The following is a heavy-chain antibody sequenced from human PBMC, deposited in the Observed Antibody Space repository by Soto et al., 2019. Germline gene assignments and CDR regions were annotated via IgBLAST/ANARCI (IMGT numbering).Heavy chain of an antibody. D-gene: IGHD2-2*01. CDR1: GGSISSSNW. Sequence: QVQLQESGPGLVKPSGTLSLTCAVSGGSISSSNWWSWVRQPPVKGLEWIGEIYHSGSTNYNPSLKSRVTISVDKSKNQFSLKLSSVTTADTAVYYCAREYCSSTSCYGGWFDPWGQGTLVTVSS. CDR2: IYHSGST. CDR3: AREYCSSTSCYGGWFDP. J-gene: IGHJ5*02. V-gene: IGHV4-4*02.